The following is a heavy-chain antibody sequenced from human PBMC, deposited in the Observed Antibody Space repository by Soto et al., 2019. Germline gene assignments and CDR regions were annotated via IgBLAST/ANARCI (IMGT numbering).Heavy chain of an antibody. V-gene: IGHV4-4*07. D-gene: IGHD3-22*01. Sequence: SETLSLTCTVSGGSISSYYWSWIRQPAGKGLEWIGRIYTSGSTNYNPSLKSRVTMSVDTSKNQFSLKLSSVTAADTAVYYCVRVDGVYYDSSGYYSGGSWFDPWGQGTLVTVSS. CDR1: GGSISSYY. J-gene: IGHJ5*02. CDR2: IYTSGST. CDR3: VRVDGVYYDSSGYYSGGSWFDP.